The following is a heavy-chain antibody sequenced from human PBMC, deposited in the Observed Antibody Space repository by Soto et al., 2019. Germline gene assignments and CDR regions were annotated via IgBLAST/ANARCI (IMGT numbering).Heavy chain of an antibody. CDR3: ARESRYCSGGSCYSLPGIDY. V-gene: IGHV1-69*12. J-gene: IGHJ4*02. CDR1: GGNFSSYA. D-gene: IGHD2-15*01. Sequence: QVQLVQSGAEVKKPGSSVKVSCKASGGNFSSYAISWVRQAPGQGLEWMGGIIPIFGTANYAQKFQGRVTITADESTSTAYMELGSLRCEDTPVYYCARESRYCSGGSCYSLPGIDYWGQGTLVTGSS. CDR2: IIPIFGTA.